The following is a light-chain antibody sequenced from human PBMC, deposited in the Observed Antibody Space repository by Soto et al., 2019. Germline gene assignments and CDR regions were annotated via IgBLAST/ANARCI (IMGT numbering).Light chain of an antibody. CDR2: DAS. V-gene: IGKV3-20*01. J-gene: IGKJ4*01. Sequence: EFVLTQSLGTLSLSPWERAALFSSASQTVRNNYLAWYQQKPGQAPRLLIYDASSRATGIPDRFSGGGSGTDFTLTISRLEPEDFAVYYCQQFSSYPLTFGGGTKV. CDR1: QTVRNNY. CDR3: QQFSSYPLT.